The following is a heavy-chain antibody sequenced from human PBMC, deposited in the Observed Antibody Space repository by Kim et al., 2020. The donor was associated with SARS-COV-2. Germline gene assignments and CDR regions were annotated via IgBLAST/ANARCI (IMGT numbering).Heavy chain of an antibody. Sequence: SAGIGYAASVKGRFTISRDNAKNSLFLQMNSLRAEDTAIYYCTRGKGFDYWGQGTLVTASS. CDR3: TRGKGFDY. D-gene: IGHD3-16*01. CDR2: SAGI. V-gene: IGHV3-9*01. J-gene: IGHJ4*02.